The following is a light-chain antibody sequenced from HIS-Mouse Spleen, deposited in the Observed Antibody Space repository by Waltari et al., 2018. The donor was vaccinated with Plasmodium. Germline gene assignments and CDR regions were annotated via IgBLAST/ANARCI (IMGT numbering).Light chain of an antibody. CDR2: GAS. CDR3: QQYNNWSFT. CDR1: QSVSSN. V-gene: IGKV3-15*01. Sequence: EIVMTQSPATLSVSPVERVTLSCRASQSVSSNLAWYQQKPGQAPRLLIYGASTRATGIPARFSGSGSGTEFTLTISSLQSEDFAVYYCQQYNNWSFTFGPGTKVDIK. J-gene: IGKJ3*01.